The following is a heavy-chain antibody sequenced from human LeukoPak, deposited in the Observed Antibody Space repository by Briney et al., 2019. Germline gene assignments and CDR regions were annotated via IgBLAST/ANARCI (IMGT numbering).Heavy chain of an antibody. CDR3: ARDAYYDTPRDY. V-gene: IGHV4-4*02. J-gene: IGHJ4*02. CDR1: GGSISSSNW. Sequence: SGTLSLTCAVSGGSISSSNWWSWVRQPPGKGLEWIGEIYHSGSTYYNPSLKSRVTISVDTSKNQFSLKLSSVTAADTAVYYCARDAYYDTPRDYWGQGTLVTVSS. CDR2: IYHSGST. D-gene: IGHD3-22*01.